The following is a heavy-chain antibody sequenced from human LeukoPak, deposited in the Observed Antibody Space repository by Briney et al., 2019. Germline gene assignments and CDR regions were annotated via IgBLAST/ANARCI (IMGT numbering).Heavy chain of an antibody. J-gene: IGHJ5*02. V-gene: IGHV1-18*01. CDR2: ISAY. D-gene: IGHD3-9*01. CDR1: GYTFTSYG. CDR3: ARDSTERVRYFDGPGGS. Sequence: ASVKVSCKASGYTFTSYGISWVRQAPGQGLEWMGWISAYAQKFQGRVTMTTDTSTSTAYMELRSLRSDDTAVYYCARDSTERVRYFDGPGGSWGQGTLVTVSS.